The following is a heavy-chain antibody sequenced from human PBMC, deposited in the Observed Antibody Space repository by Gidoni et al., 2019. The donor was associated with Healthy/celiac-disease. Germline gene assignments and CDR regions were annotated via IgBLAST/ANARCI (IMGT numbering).Heavy chain of an antibody. CDR3: ASQEGSSSWYSTSYYYYGMDV. CDR2: INPSGGST. J-gene: IGHJ6*02. V-gene: IGHV1-46*01. Sequence: QVQLVQSGAEVKKPGASVKVSCKASGYTFTSYYMHWVRQAPGQGLEWMGIINPSGGSTSYAQKFQGRVTMTRDTSTSTVYMELSSLRSEDTAVYYCASQEGSSSWYSTSYYYYGMDVWGQGTTVTVSS. CDR1: GYTFTSYY. D-gene: IGHD6-13*01.